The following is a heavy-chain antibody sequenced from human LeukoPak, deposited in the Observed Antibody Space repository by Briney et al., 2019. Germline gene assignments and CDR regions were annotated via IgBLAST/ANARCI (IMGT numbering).Heavy chain of an antibody. CDR1: GYTFTIYA. D-gene: IGHD1-26*01. CDR3: ARATEGATSSFDY. J-gene: IGHJ4*02. Sequence: ASVTVSFTSSGYTFTIYAMNWVRQAPGQGLEWMGWINTNTGNPTYAQGFTGRFVFSLDTSVSTAYLQISSLKAEDTAVYYCARATEGATSSFDYWGQGTLVTVSS. CDR2: INTNTGNP. V-gene: IGHV7-4-1*02.